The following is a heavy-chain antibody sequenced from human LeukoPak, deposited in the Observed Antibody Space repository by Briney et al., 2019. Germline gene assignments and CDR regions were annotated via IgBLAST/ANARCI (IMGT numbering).Heavy chain of an antibody. J-gene: IGHJ4*02. D-gene: IGHD6-13*01. Sequence: SGTLSLTCAVSGGSINSSNWWTWVRLTPGKGLEWIGQIYHSGISNYNPSLKSRVTISVDKSNNHFSLKLSSVTAADTAVYYCARGRITSSRAFDYWGQGTLVTVSS. CDR3: ARGRITSSRAFDY. CDR2: IYHSGIS. CDR1: GGSINSSNW. V-gene: IGHV4-4*02.